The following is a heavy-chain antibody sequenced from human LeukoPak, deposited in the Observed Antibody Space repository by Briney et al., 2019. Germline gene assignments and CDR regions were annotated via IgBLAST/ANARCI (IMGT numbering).Heavy chain of an antibody. V-gene: IGHV5-51*01. D-gene: IGHD6-19*01. CDR2: IYPGESDT. J-gene: IGHJ4*02. CDR3: ASHIAVAGTIGYFDY. Sequence: GESLKISCKGSGYSFTSYWIGWVRQMPGKGLEGMGIIYPGESDTRYSPSFQGQVTISADKSISTAYLQWSSLKASDTAMYYCASHIAVAGTIGYFDYWGQGTLVTVSS. CDR1: GYSFTSYW.